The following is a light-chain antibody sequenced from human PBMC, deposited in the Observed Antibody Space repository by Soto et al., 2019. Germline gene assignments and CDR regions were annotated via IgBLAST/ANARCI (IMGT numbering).Light chain of an antibody. CDR2: GAS. CDR1: QSIRSY. V-gene: IGKV1-39*01. J-gene: IGKJ2*01. Sequence: DIQMTQSPSSLSASEGDRVTITCRASQSIRSYLNWYHQRPGKTPQLLIYGASNLQSGAPSRFTGSGSGTHFTLTISSLQPEDFATYYCQQSYTTPYTFGQGTKLEIK. CDR3: QQSYTTPYT.